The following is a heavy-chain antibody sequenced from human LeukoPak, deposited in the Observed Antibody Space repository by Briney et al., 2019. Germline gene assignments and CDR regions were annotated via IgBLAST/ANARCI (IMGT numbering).Heavy chain of an antibody. Sequence: PGGSLRLSCAASGFTFSDYYMSWIRQAPGKGLEWVSYISSSGSTIYYADSVKGRFTISRDNAKNSLYLQMNSLRAEDTAVYYCARVEEQHLVLCDYWGQGTLVTVSS. D-gene: IGHD6-13*01. CDR3: ARVEEQHLVLCDY. CDR1: GFTFSDYY. CDR2: ISSSGSTI. J-gene: IGHJ4*02. V-gene: IGHV3-11*01.